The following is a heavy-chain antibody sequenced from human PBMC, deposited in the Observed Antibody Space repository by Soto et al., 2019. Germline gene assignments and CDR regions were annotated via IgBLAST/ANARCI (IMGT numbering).Heavy chain of an antibody. J-gene: IGHJ3*02. CDR2: ISYDGSNK. D-gene: IGHD5-18*01. Sequence: PGGSLRLSCAASGFTFSSYDMHWVRQAPGKGLEWVAVISYDGSNKYYADSVKGRFTISRDNSKNTLYLQMNSLRAEDTAVYYCARDSLRGYGEDDIWGQGTMVTVSS. CDR3: ARDSLRGYGEDDI. CDR1: GFTFSSYD. V-gene: IGHV3-30*03.